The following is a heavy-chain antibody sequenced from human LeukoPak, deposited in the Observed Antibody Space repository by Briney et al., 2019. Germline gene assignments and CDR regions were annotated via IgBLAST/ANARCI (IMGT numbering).Heavy chain of an antibody. D-gene: IGHD6-13*01. CDR1: GYTFTGYY. CDR3: AAALHSSSWYSQAFDI. V-gene: IGHV1-2*02. J-gene: IGHJ3*02. Sequence: ASVKVSCKASGYTFTGYYMHWLRQAPGQGLEWMGWINPNSGGTNYAQKFQGRVTMTRDTSISTAYMELSRLRSDDTAVYYCAAALHSSSWYSQAFDIWGQGTMVTVSS. CDR2: INPNSGGT.